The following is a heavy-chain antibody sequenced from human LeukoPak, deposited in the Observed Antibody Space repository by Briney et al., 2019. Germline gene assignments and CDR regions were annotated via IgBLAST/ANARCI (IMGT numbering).Heavy chain of an antibody. Sequence: PGGSLRLSCAASGCNFSIYGMHWFRQAPGKGLEWVTFVRYDQSATVYADSVQGRFAISRDNSKNTVYLQMNSLRVEDTALYFCVKDQGECPGSRCYLRFLEYWGQGTLVIVSS. D-gene: IGHD3-3*01. CDR3: VKDQGECPGSRCYLRFLEY. V-gene: IGHV3-30*02. CDR1: GCNFSIYG. CDR2: VRYDQSAT. J-gene: IGHJ4*02.